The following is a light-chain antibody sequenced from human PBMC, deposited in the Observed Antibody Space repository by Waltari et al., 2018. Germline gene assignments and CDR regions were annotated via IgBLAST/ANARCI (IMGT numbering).Light chain of an antibody. Sequence: DIVVTQSPLSLPVTPGEPASISCRSSQSLLHRNGNNYLDWYLQKPGQSPQLLIYLGSNRGSGVPDRLSGSGSGTDFTLRISRVEAEDVRVYYCMQSLQTLWTFGQGTKVEIK. J-gene: IGKJ1*01. V-gene: IGKV2-28*01. CDR3: MQSLQTLWT. CDR2: LGS. CDR1: QSLLHRNGNNY.